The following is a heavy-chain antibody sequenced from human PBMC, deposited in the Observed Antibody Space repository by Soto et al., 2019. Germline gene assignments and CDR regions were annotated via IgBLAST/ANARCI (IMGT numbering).Heavy chain of an antibody. V-gene: IGHV3-7*04. J-gene: IGHJ4*02. CDR2: IKEDGSEK. CDR1: GFTFSSFW. Sequence: VQLVESGGGLVQPGGSLRLSCGGSGFTFSSFWMSWVRQAPGKGLEWVANIKEDGSEKYYVDSVEGRFTISRDNAKNSLYLQMNSLTVEDTAVYYCARAGYSAYDERNIDHWGQGTLVTVSS. D-gene: IGHD5-12*01. CDR3: ARAGYSAYDERNIDH.